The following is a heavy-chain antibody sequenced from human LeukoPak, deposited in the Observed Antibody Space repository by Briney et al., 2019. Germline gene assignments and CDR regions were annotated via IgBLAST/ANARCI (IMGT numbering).Heavy chain of an antibody. V-gene: IGHV3-21*01. CDR3: ARDKYGDQYYFDY. Sequence: GGSLRLSCVASGFTFSDHFMDWVRQAPGKGLEWVSFISSSSSYIYYADSVKGRFTISRDNARNSLYLQMNSLRAEDTAVYYCARDKYGDQYYFDYWGQGTLVSVSS. D-gene: IGHD4-17*01. J-gene: IGHJ4*02. CDR2: ISSSSSYI. CDR1: GFTFSDHF.